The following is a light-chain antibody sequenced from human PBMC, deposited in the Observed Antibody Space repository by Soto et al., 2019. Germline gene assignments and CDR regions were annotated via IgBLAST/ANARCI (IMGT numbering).Light chain of an antibody. CDR1: QDIGKD. CDR3: LQDYNYPRT. J-gene: IGKJ1*01. Sequence: AIQMTQSPLSLSASVGDRVTITCRASQDIGKDLGWYQQKPGEAPELLISVASTLESGVPSRFSGSGSGTDFSLTISSLQPEDFATYYCLQDYNYPRTFGQGTKWIS. V-gene: IGKV1-6*01. CDR2: VAS.